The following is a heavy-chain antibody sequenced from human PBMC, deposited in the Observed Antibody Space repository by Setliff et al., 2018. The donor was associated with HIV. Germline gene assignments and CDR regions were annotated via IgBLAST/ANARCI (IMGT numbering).Heavy chain of an antibody. CDR1: GYTFTAYN. CDR2: INPNSGGT. Sequence: ASVKVSCKASGYTFTAYNMHWVRQAPGQGLEWMGWINPNSGGTKYAQKFQGRVAMTRDTSISTAYMELTRLTSDDTAVYFCARVLQHPVVVLAATVFYYGMDVWGQGTAVTVSS. V-gene: IGHV1-2*02. D-gene: IGHD2-15*01. CDR3: ARVLQHPVVVLAATVFYYGMDV. J-gene: IGHJ6*02.